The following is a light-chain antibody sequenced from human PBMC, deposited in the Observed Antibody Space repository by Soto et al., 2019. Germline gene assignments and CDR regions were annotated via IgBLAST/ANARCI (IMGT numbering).Light chain of an antibody. CDR3: VSYTDTDTLV. J-gene: IGLJ1*01. Sequence: QSVLTEPACVSGSRGQSITISCVGRNTDVGQDKSVSWYQQGPGKAPKLLIFEVTNRPSGVSSRFSGSRSGNTASLTISGLQPDDEGDYFCVSYTDTDTLVFGTGTKVTVL. CDR1: NTDVGQDKS. V-gene: IGLV2-14*01. CDR2: EVT.